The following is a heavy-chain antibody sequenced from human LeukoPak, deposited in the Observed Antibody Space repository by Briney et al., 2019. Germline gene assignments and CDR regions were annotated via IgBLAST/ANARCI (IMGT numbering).Heavy chain of an antibody. CDR3: ARRRSSTTGDAFDI. D-gene: IGHD2-2*01. J-gene: IGHJ3*02. V-gene: IGHV3-23*01. CDR1: GFIFSNYG. Sequence: GGSLRLSCAASGFIFSNYGMNWVRQAQGKGLEWVSGISGSGIDTYYADSVKGRFTISRDNSKNSLYLQMNSLRAEDTALYSCARRRSSTTGDAFDIWGQGTMVTVSS. CDR2: ISGSGIDT.